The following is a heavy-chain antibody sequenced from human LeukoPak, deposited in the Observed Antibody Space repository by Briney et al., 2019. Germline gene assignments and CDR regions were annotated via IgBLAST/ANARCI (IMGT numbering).Heavy chain of an antibody. CDR2: VYHTGSS. CDR3: AGYGSESYYKAFDF. D-gene: IGHD3-10*01. V-gene: IGHV4-59*01. CDR1: GDSIRSSY. J-gene: IGHJ4*02. Sequence: SETLSLTCSVSGDSIRSSYWSWIRQPPGKGLEWIGYVYHTGSSYYNPSLKSRATTSIDMSKNQFSLQLTSMTAADTAVYYCAGYGSESYYKAFDFWGQEILVTVSS.